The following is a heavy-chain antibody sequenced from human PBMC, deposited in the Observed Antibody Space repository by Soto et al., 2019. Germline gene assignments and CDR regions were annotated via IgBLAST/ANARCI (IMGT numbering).Heavy chain of an antibody. V-gene: IGHV4-4*02. CDR2: IYHSGNT. CDR1: GDSISSSNW. D-gene: IGHD6-19*01. Sequence: TLSLTCAVSGDSISSSNWWTWVRQPPGKGLEWIGEIYHSGNTNYNPSLRSRVTISVDKSKNQFSLNLNFVTAADSAVYYCSRVGAECLVSRGDGWLDPWGQGTLLTVSS. CDR3: SRVGAECLVSRGDGWLDP. J-gene: IGHJ5*02.